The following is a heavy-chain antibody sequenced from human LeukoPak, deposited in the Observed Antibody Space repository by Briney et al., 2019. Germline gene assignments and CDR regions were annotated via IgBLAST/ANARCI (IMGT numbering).Heavy chain of an antibody. CDR1: GFTFSSYW. CDR3: AKLVATISD. D-gene: IGHD5-12*01. Sequence: GGSLRLSCAASGFTFSSYWMNWVRQAPGKRLEWVAIIKQDGSEQYYLDSVKGRFTISRDNAKNSLFLQMDGLRAEDTAVYYCAKLVATISDWGQGTLVIVSS. V-gene: IGHV3-7*05. CDR2: IKQDGSEQ. J-gene: IGHJ4*02.